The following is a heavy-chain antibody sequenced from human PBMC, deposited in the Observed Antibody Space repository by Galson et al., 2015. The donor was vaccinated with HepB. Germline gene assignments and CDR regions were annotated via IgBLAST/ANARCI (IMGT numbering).Heavy chain of an antibody. Sequence: SLRLSCAASGFTFSSYAMHWVRQAPGKGLEWVAVISYDGSNKYYADSVKGRFTISRDNSKNTLYLQMNSLRAEDTAVYYCARGITPEGAFDIWGQGTMVTVSS. CDR2: ISYDGSNK. CDR3: ARGITPEGAFDI. CDR1: GFTFSSYA. J-gene: IGHJ3*02. D-gene: IGHD2-15*01. V-gene: IGHV3-30-3*01.